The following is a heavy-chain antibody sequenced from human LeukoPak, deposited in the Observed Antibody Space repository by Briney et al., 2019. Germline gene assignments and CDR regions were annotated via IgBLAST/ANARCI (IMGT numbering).Heavy chain of an antibody. D-gene: IGHD1-26*01. V-gene: IGHV1-2*02. CDR3: AREKTLIVGATTDAFDI. J-gene: IGHJ3*02. Sequence: ASVKVSCKASGYTFTGYYMHWVRQAPGQGLEWMGWINLNSGGTNYAQKFQGRVTMTRDTSISTAYMELSRLRSDDKAVYYCAREKTLIVGATTDAFDIWGQGTMVTVSS. CDR2: INLNSGGT. CDR1: GYTFTGYY.